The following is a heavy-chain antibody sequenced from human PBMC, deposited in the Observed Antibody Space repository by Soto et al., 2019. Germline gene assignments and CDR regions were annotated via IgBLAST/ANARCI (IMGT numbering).Heavy chain of an antibody. CDR2: IAYDGSGE. V-gene: IGHV3-30*04. CDR3: ARGWNNPGYLDS. D-gene: IGHD1-1*01. CDR1: GFDFSRYA. J-gene: IGHJ4*02. Sequence: QVRLVESGGGAVQPGRSLRLSCAASGFDFSRYAMHWVRQAPGKGLEWMAVIAYDGSGESYSDSVKGRFTISRDNAIDILYLQMSSLRTDATAIYYCARGWNNPGYLDSWGLGTLVTVSS.